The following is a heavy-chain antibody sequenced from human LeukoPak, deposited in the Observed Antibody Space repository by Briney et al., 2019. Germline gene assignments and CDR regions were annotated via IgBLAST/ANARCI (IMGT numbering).Heavy chain of an antibody. CDR2: VGISSGNT. Sequence: GGSLRLSCAASGFTFSDYGMNWVGQAPGKGLEWISYVGISSGNTKYADSVKGRFTISGDSAKNSVFLQMNYLRVEDTAVYYCARDHRYAFDIWGQGTLVTVSS. CDR3: ARDHRYAFDI. J-gene: IGHJ4*02. V-gene: IGHV3-48*04. CDR1: GFTFSDYG. D-gene: IGHD5-12*01.